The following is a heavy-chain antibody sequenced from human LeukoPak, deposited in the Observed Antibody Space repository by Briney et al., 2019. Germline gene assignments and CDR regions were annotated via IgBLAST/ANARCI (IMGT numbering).Heavy chain of an antibody. CDR1: GGTFSSYA. D-gene: IGHD1-1*01. CDR3: ARGPTRSGFDP. Sequence: GASVRVSCKASGGTFSSYAISWVRQAPGQGLEWMGGIIPIFGTANYAQKFQGRVTITTDESTSTAYMELSSLRSDDTAVYYCARGPTRSGFDPWGQGTLVTVSS. J-gene: IGHJ5*02. CDR2: IIPIFGTA. V-gene: IGHV1-69*05.